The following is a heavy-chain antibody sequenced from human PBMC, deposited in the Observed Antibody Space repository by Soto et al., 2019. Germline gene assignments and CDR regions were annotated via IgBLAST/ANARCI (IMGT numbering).Heavy chain of an antibody. J-gene: IGHJ3*02. D-gene: IGHD3-22*01. CDR2: IKSKTDGGTT. CDR1: GFTFSNAW. Sequence: GGSLRLSCAASGFTFSNAWMNWVRQAPGKGLEWVGRIKSKTDGGTTDYAAPVKGRFTISRDDSKNTLYLQMNSLKTEDTAVYYCTTASLLGHTDYYDSSGTNAFDIWGQGTMVTVSS. V-gene: IGHV3-15*07. CDR3: TTASLLGHTDYYDSSGTNAFDI.